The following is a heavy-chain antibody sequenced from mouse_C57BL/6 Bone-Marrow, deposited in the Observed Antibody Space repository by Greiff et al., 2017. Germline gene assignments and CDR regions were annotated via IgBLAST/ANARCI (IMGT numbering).Heavy chain of an antibody. J-gene: IGHJ2*01. CDR1: GYTFTSYW. Sequence: VQLQQPGAELVRPGSSVKLSCKASGYTFTSYWMHWVKPRPIQGLEWIGNIDPSVSETHYNQKFKDKATLTVDKSSSTAYMQRSSLTSEDSAVYYCARCAQATDYFDYWGQGTTLTVSS. CDR3: ARCAQATDYFDY. CDR2: IDPSVSET. V-gene: IGHV1-52*01. D-gene: IGHD3-2*02.